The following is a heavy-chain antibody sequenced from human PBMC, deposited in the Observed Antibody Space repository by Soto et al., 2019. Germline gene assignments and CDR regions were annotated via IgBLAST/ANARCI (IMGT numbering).Heavy chain of an antibody. Sequence: SETLSLTCTVSGGSISSYFWSWIRQSPGKGPEWIGYINHSGTTNYSPSLKSRVTMSIDTPKNQFSLKLTSVTAADTAVYYCAFLYTPFNAFDFWGQGTTVTVSS. CDR2: INHSGTT. J-gene: IGHJ3*01. V-gene: IGHV4-59*08. D-gene: IGHD3-16*01. CDR3: AFLYTPFNAFDF. CDR1: GGSISSYF.